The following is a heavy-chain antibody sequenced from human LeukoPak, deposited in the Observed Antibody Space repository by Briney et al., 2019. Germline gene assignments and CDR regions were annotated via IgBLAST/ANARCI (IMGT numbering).Heavy chain of an antibody. V-gene: IGHV4-4*02. D-gene: IGHD3-22*01. CDR1: GGSISSSNW. CDR2: IYHSGST. CDR3: ARGNYYDSSGYYTPFYYYGMDV. J-gene: IGHJ6*02. Sequence: SGTLPLTCAVSGGSISSSNWWSWVRQPPGKGLEWIGEIYHSGSTNYNPSLKSRVTISVDTSKNQFSLKLSSVTAADTAVYYCARGNYYDSSGYYTPFYYYGMDVWGQGTTVTVSS.